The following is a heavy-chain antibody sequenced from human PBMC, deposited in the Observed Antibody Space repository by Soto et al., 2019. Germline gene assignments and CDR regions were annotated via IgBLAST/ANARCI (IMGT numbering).Heavy chain of an antibody. CDR1: SGPSSSHN. CDR2: VYNTGGT. Sequence: QVQLQQSGPGLVKPSETLSLTCTVSSGPSSSHNWGWIRQSPGRGLEWIGYVYNTGGTSYNPSLKSRVTLSADTSANHISLTLSFVTAADTAIYYCVRQGIGNLHGLVDVWGQGTTVSVSS. J-gene: IGHJ6*02. CDR3: VRQGIGNLHGLVDV. D-gene: IGHD1-1*01. V-gene: IGHV4-59*08.